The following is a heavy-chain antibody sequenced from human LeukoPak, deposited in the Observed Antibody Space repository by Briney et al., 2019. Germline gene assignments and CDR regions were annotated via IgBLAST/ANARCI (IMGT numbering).Heavy chain of an antibody. J-gene: IGHJ4*02. CDR3: AKCGNSGCHLIDY. V-gene: IGHV3-53*01. CDR1: GFTVSSNY. D-gene: IGHD5-12*01. Sequence: GGSLRRSCAASGFTVSSNYMSWVRQAPGKGLEWVSVIYSGGSTYYADSVKGRFTISRDNSKNTLYLQMNSLRAEDTAVYYCAKCGNSGCHLIDYWGQGTLVTVSS. CDR2: IYSGGST.